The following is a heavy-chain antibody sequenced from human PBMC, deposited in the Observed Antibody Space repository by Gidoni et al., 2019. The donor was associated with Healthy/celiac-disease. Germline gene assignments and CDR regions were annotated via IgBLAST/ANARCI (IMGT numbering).Heavy chain of an antibody. CDR1: GGSISSSSYY. Sequence: QLQLPESGPGLVKPSETLSLTCTVSGGSISSSSYYWGWLRQPPGKGLEWIGSIYYSGSTYYNPSLKSRVTISVDTSKNQFSLKLSSVTAADTAVYYCARGGSYHDAFDIWGQGTMVTVSS. V-gene: IGHV4-39*01. D-gene: IGHD1-26*01. CDR3: ARGGSYHDAFDI. J-gene: IGHJ3*02. CDR2: IYYSGST.